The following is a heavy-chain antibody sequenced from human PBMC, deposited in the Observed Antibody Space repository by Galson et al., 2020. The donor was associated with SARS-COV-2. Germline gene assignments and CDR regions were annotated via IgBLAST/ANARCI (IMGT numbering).Heavy chain of an antibody. CDR1: GYTLTELP. J-gene: IGHJ4*02. CDR3: ATDRLLFGYSSGYYDY. Sequence: ASVKVSCKVSGYTLTELPMHWVRQAPGKGLEWMGGFDPEDGETIYAQKFQGRVTMTEDTSTDTAYMELSSLRSEDTAVYYCATDRLLFGYSSGYYDYWGQGTLVTVSS. D-gene: IGHD3-22*01. V-gene: IGHV1-24*01. CDR2: FDPEDGET.